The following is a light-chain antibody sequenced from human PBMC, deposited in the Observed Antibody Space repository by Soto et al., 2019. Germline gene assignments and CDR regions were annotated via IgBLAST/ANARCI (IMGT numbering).Light chain of an antibody. CDR2: DAS. J-gene: IGKJ3*01. V-gene: IGKV3-11*01. CDR3: QQRSNWPPRVT. CDR1: QSVSSY. Sequence: ELVLTQSPATLSFSPGERATLSCRASQSVSSYLAWCQQKPGQAPRLLIYDASNSATGIPARFSGSGSVTDFTLTNSSLEPEDFAGYYCQQRSNWPPRVTFGPGTKVDIK.